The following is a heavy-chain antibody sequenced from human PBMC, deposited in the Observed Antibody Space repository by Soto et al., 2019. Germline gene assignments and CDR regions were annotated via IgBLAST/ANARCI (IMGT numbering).Heavy chain of an antibody. CDR2: IFYSGST. J-gene: IGHJ4*02. D-gene: IGHD6-19*01. V-gene: IGHV4-39*01. CDR3: ARVSSGWWYIDY. Sequence: SETLSLTCTVSGGSISSSSYYWGWIRQPPGKGLEWIGSIFYSGSTYYNPSLKSRVTISVDTSKNQFSLKLSSVTAADTAVYYCARVSSGWWYIDYWGQGPLVTVSS. CDR1: GGSISSSSYY.